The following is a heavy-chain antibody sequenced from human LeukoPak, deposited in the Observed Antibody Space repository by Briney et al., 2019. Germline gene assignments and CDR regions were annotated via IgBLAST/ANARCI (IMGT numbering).Heavy chain of an antibody. CDR3: AREGAAAGTLFDY. CDR2: ISYDGRSK. V-gene: IGHV3-30*03. D-gene: IGHD6-13*01. J-gene: IGHJ4*02. Sequence: GRSLRLSCATSGFTFGTYGMHWVRQAPGKGPEWVAVISYDGRSKFYVDSVKGRFTISRDNSENTLYLQMNSLRTEDTAVYYCAREGAAAGTLFDYWGQGTLVTVSS. CDR1: GFTFGTYG.